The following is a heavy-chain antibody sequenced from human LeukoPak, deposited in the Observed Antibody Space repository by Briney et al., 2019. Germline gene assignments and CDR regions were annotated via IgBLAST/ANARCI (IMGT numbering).Heavy chain of an antibody. D-gene: IGHD3-3*01. V-gene: IGHV3-30-3*01. CDR2: ISYDGSNK. CDR3: ARDLPYDFWSGYYA. J-gene: IGHJ4*02. Sequence: PGGSLRLSCAASGFAFGSYAMHWVRQAPGKGLEWVAVISYDGSNKYYADSVKGRFTISRDNSKNTLYLQMNSLRAEDTAVYYCARDLPYDFWSGYYAWGQGTLVTVSS. CDR1: GFAFGSYA.